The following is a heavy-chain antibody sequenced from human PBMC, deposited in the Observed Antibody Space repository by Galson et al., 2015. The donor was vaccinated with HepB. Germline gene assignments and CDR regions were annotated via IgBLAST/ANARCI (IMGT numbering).Heavy chain of an antibody. J-gene: IGHJ4*02. CDR3: ARSVEGAFDS. CDR2: MTSDMRTI. CDR1: GFAFKFYS. Sequence: SLRLSCAASGFAFKFYSMNWVRQAPGRGLEWVSYMTSDMRTIKYADSVKGRLTIARDNVKNLVYLHMNSLGVEDTAHYFCARSVEGAFDSWGQGTLVIVSA. D-gene: IGHD2-2*01. V-gene: IGHV3-48*04.